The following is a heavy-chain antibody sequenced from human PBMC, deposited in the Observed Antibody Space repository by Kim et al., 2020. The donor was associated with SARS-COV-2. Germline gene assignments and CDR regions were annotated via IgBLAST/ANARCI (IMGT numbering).Heavy chain of an antibody. J-gene: IGHJ4*02. D-gene: IGHD6-13*01. CDR3: ARDHSAAAELDY. V-gene: IGHV3-11*01. Sequence: YADSVKGRFTISRDNAKNSLYLQMNSLRAEDTAVYYCARDHSAAAELDYWGQGTLVTVSS.